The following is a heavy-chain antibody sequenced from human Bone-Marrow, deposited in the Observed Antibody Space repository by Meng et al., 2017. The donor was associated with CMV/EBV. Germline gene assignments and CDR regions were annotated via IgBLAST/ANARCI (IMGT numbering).Heavy chain of an antibody. D-gene: IGHD2-21*01. CDR2: TYYRSKWYN. J-gene: IGHJ4*02. Sequence: SCAISGDSVSSNSAAWNWIRQSPSRGLEWLGRTYYRSKWYNDYAVSVKSRITINPDTSKNQFSLQLNSVTPEDTAVYYCAREGYCGGDCYSNYFDYWGQGTLVTVSS. V-gene: IGHV6-1*01. CDR1: GDSVSSNSAA. CDR3: AREGYCGGDCYSNYFDY.